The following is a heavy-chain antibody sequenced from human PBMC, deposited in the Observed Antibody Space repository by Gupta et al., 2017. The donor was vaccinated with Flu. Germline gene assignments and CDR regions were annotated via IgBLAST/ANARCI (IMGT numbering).Heavy chain of an antibody. CDR1: GASFSGYY. J-gene: IGHJ6*02. Sequence: QVQLQQWGAGLLKPSETLSLTCAVYGASFSGYYWSWIRQSPGKGLEWIGEINHSGSANYNPSLGSRLTLSLDTSKSQLSLKLTSVTAADTAVYYCARGRRGMDVWGQGTTVAVSS. CDR3: ARGRRGMDV. CDR2: INHSGSA. V-gene: IGHV4-34*01.